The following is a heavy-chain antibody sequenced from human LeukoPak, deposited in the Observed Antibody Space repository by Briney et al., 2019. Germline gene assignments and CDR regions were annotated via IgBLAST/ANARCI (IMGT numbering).Heavy chain of an antibody. J-gene: IGHJ4*02. V-gene: IGHV3-21*06. D-gene: IGHD3-10*01. Sequence: GGSLRLSCAASGFTFSTFAMHWVRLSPGKGLEWVSSITGSGPYMLYADSVKHRFTISRDNTKNLLYLEMNSLRAEDTAMYFCVRDVGAVRGEVYFDYWGQGTLVTVSS. CDR1: GFTFSTFA. CDR3: VRDVGAVRGEVYFDY. CDR2: ITGSGPYM.